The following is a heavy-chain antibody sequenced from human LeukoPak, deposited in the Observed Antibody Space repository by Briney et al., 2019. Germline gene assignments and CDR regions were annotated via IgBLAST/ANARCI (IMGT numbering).Heavy chain of an antibody. V-gene: IGHV1-24*01. Sequence: ASVKVSCKVSGYTLTELSMHWVRQAPGKGLEWMGGFDPEDGETIYAQKFQGRVTMTEDTSTDTAYMELSSLRSEDTAVYYCATLGRFPYDSSGYDRVFVYWGQGTLVTVSS. D-gene: IGHD3-22*01. CDR1: GYTLTELS. J-gene: IGHJ4*02. CDR2: FDPEDGET. CDR3: ATLGRFPYDSSGYDRVFVY.